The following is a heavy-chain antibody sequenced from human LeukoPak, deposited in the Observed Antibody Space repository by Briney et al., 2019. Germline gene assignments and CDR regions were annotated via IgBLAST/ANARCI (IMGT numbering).Heavy chain of an antibody. CDR3: AKEKMGVKYFDY. J-gene: IGHJ4*02. CDR2: ISYDGSNK. V-gene: IGHV3-30*18. CDR1: GFTFSSYG. D-gene: IGHD3-16*01. Sequence: GGSLRLSCAASGFTFSSYGMHWVRQAPGKGLEWVAVISYDGSNKYYADSVKGRFTISRDNSKNTLYLQMNSLRAEDTALYYCAKEKMGVKYFDYWGQGTLVTVSS.